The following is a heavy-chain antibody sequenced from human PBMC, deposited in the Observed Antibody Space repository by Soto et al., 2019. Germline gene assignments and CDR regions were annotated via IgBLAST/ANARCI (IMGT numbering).Heavy chain of an antibody. V-gene: IGHV5-10-1*01. D-gene: IGHD5-12*01. CDR1: GYSFAGYW. CDR3: ARVAY. J-gene: IGHJ4*02. CDR2: IDPSDSQT. Sequence: GESLKISCKGSGYSFAGYWITWVRQKPGKGLEWMGRIDPSDSQTYYSPSFRGHVTISATKSITTVFLQMNTLRPEDTAMYYCARVAYWGPGTQVTVSS.